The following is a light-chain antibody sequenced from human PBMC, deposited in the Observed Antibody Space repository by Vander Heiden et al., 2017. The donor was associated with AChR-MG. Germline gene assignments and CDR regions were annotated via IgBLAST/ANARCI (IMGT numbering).Light chain of an antibody. CDR1: QSLLHSNGYNY. J-gene: IGKJ5*01. Sequence: PSPLSLPVTPGEPASISCRSSQSLLHSNGYNYLDWYLQKPGQSPQLLIYLGSNRASGVPDRFSGSGSGTDFTLKISRVEAEDVGVYYCMQALQTPITFGQGTRLEIK. V-gene: IGKV2-28*01. CDR3: MQALQTPIT. CDR2: LGS.